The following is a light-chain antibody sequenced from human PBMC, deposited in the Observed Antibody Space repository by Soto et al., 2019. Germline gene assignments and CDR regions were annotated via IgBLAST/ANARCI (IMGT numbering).Light chain of an antibody. CDR2: GGS. CDR1: QGVSSS. Sequence: EIEMTQSPANLSVSPGETVTLSCRASQGVSSSRVAWYQQRPGQAPRLLIYGGSTRAFGIPARFSGSGSGTEFTLTISSLQAGDLAVYHCQQYGTGPPWTFGQGTTV. J-gene: IGKJ1*01. CDR3: QQYGTGPPWT. V-gene: IGKV3D-15*01.